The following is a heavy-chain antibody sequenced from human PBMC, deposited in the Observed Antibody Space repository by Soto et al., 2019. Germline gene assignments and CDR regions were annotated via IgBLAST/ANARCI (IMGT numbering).Heavy chain of an antibody. CDR2: IYYSGST. CDR1: GGSISIYY. V-gene: IGHV4-59*01. J-gene: IGHJ3*02. CDR3: ARVGDDYGADNAFDI. D-gene: IGHD4-17*01. Sequence: TLSLTCTVSGGSISIYYCSWIRHPPGKGLEWIGYIYYSGSTNYNPSLKSRVTISVDTSKNQFSLKLSSVTAADTDVYYCARVGDDYGADNAFDIWGQDTVVTVSS.